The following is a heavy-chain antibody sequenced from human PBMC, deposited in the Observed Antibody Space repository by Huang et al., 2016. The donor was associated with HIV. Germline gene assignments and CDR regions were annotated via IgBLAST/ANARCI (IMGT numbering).Heavy chain of an antibody. Sequence: QVQLRESGPGLVKPSETLSLLCIVSGGSISSHHWSWMGQSPGKGLEWIGHISYSGSTNYNPSLESPFTISLDTSKNEFSLKLSSVTAADTVIYYCARATSYFYDSDGYYFDYWGQGTLVTVSS. CDR1: GGSISSHH. CDR3: ARATSYFYDSDGYYFDY. CDR2: ISYSGST. J-gene: IGHJ4*02. D-gene: IGHD3-9*01. V-gene: IGHV4-59*11.